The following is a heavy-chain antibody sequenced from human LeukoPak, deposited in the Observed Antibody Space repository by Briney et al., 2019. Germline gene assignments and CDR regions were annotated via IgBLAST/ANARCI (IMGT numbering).Heavy chain of an antibody. CDR3: ARDSDSSGWSWVY. CDR1: GYRFTTDMYT. CDR2: INAGNGNT. D-gene: IGHD6-19*01. J-gene: IGHJ4*02. Sequence: ASVKVSCKASGYRFTTDMYTIHWMRQAPGHRLEWMGWINAGNGNTKYSQKFQGRVTITGDTSASTVYMGLSSLIFEDTAVYYCARDSDSSGWSWVYWGQGTLVTVSS. V-gene: IGHV1-3*01.